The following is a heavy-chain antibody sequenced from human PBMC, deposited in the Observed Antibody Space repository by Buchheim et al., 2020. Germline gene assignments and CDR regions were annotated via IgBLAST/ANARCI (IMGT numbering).Heavy chain of an antibody. V-gene: IGHV3-30*04. D-gene: IGHD4-23*01. CDR3: ARDSAYDDRNSHFDY. Sequence: QVQLVESGGGVVQPGRSLRLSCAASGFTFGSYAMQWVRQAPGKGLEWVAVISYDGSNNYYADSVKGRFTISRENPKHTLYLQMNSLRAEDTAVYYCARDSAYDDRNSHFDYWGQGTL. J-gene: IGHJ4*02. CDR1: GFTFGSYA. CDR2: ISYDGSNN.